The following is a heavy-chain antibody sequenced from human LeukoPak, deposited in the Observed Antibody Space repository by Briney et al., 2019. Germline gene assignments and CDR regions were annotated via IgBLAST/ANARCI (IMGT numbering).Heavy chain of an antibody. CDR3: ARITSPWIYYFDY. J-gene: IGHJ4*02. CDR2: INPNSGGT. CDR1: GYTFTGYY. V-gene: IGHV1-2*02. D-gene: IGHD2-2*03. Sequence: ASVKVSCKASGYTFTGYYMHWVRQAPGQGLEWMGWINPNSGGTNYAQKFQGRVTMTRDTSISTAYMELSRLRSDDTAVYYCARITSPWIYYFDYWGQGTLVTVSS.